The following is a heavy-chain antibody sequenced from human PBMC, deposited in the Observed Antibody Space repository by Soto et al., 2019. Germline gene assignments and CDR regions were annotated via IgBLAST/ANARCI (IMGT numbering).Heavy chain of an antibody. CDR2: NSYSGST. J-gene: IGHJ3*02. D-gene: IGHD4-17*01. CDR3: ARYSGDYRHAFDI. Sequence: SETLSLTCTVSGGSISSYYCTWTRQPPGKGLEWIGYNSYSGSTKYNPSLKSRVTISVDTSKNQFSLKLSSVTAADTAVYYCARYSGDYRHAFDIWGQGTLVTVSS. V-gene: IGHV4-59*01. CDR1: GGSISSYY.